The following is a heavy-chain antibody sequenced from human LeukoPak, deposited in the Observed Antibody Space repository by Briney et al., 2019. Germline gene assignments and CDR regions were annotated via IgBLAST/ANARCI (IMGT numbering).Heavy chain of an antibody. Sequence: GGSLRLSCAASGFTFSYYNMNWVRQAPGKGLEWVSYISSSSSHIYYADSVKGRFTISRDNAKNSLYLQMSSLRVEDTAVFYCVRAWGGGSYSDAFDIWGQGTMVTVSS. CDR2: ISSSSSHI. CDR3: VRAWGGGSYSDAFDI. CDR1: GFTFSYYN. D-gene: IGHD1-26*01. V-gene: IGHV3-21*06. J-gene: IGHJ3*02.